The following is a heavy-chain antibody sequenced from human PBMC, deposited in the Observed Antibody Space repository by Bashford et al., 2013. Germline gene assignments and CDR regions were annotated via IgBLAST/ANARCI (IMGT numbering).Heavy chain of an antibody. J-gene: IGHJ4*01. D-gene: IGHD6-13*01. V-gene: IGHV3-23*01. CDR2: MSGSSGST. Sequence: VRQAPGKGLEWVSAMSGSSGSTYYADSVKGRFTISRDNSKYTLYLQMNSLRAEDTAVYYCAKAGSSSWNTHFDHWGQGTLVTVSS. CDR3: AKAGSSSWNTHFDH.